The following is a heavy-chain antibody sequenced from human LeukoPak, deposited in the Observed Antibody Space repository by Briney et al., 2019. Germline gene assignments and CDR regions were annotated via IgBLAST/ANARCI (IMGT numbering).Heavy chain of an antibody. D-gene: IGHD3-3*01. V-gene: IGHV3-30*02. J-gene: IGHJ4*02. CDR3: VRNTSVGAAYFDF. CDR2: IRYDGSEK. CDR1: RFRFSSYG. Sequence: GGSLRLSCAASRFRFSSYGMHWVRQAPGKGLEWVAFIRYDGSEKFYAESVTGRFTISRDNSKNTLSLQMTTLRPDDTAVYFCVRNTSVGAAYFDFWGQGALVAVSS.